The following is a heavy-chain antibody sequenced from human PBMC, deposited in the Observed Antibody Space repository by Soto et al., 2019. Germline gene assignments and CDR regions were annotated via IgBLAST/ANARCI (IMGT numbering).Heavy chain of an antibody. CDR1: GFTFSSCA. J-gene: IGHJ6*02. Sequence: GGSLRLSCAASGFTFSSCAMGWVRQAPGKGLEWVSDIIDSGGSTYYADAVKGRFTISRDNSKSTLYLQMNSLRAEDTAVCYCGKGRSYYYYYGVDVWGQGTTVTVSS. CDR2: IIDSGGST. D-gene: IGHD1-26*01. V-gene: IGHV3-23*01. CDR3: GKGRSYYYYYGVDV.